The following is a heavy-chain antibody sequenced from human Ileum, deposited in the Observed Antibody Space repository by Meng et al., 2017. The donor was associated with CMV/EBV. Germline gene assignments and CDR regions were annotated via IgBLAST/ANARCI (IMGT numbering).Heavy chain of an antibody. D-gene: IGHD3-16*01. CDR2: INEDGSER. CDR1: GFTFSRYW. V-gene: IGHV3-7*01. J-gene: IGHJ6*02. CDR3: ARVGVWYGVDV. Sequence: GGSLRLSCAASGFTFSRYWMAWVRQAPGKGLEWVATINEDGSERQYVDSVKGRFTISGDNAKNSLYLQMNSLRAEDTAVYYCARVGVWYGVDVWGQGTTVTVSS.